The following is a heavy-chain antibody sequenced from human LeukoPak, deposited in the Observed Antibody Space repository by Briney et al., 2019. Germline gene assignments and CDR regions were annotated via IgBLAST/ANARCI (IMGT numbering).Heavy chain of an antibody. Sequence: ASVKVSCKASGYTFTGYYMHWVRQAPGQGLEWMGWTNPNSGGTNYAQKFQGRVTMTRDTSISTAYMELSRLRSDDTAVYYCARQLGYCSSTSCSHGMDVWGQGTTVTVSS. CDR2: TNPNSGGT. D-gene: IGHD2-2*01. CDR3: ARQLGYCSSTSCSHGMDV. V-gene: IGHV1-2*02. J-gene: IGHJ6*02. CDR1: GYTFTGYY.